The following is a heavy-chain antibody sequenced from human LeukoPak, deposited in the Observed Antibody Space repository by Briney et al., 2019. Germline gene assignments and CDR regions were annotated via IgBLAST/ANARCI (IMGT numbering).Heavy chain of an antibody. J-gene: IGHJ6*02. Sequence: SETLSLTCTVSGGSISSGGYYWSWIRQHPGKGLGWIGYIYYSGSTYYNPSLKSRVTISVDTSKNQFSLKLSSVTAADTAVYYCARAGGITTANYYYYGMDVWGQGTTVTVSS. CDR2: IYYSGST. CDR3: ARAGGITTANYYYYGMDV. V-gene: IGHV4-31*03. D-gene: IGHD3-16*01. CDR1: GGSISSGGYY.